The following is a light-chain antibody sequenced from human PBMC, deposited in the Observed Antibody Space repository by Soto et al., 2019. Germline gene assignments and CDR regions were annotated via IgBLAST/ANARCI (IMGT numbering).Light chain of an antibody. V-gene: IGKV3-20*01. CDR3: QLYGSSPLYT. CDR2: GAS. J-gene: IGKJ2*01. Sequence: EIVLTQSPGTLSLSPGERATLSCRASQSVNSSYLSWYQQKPGQAPRLLIYGASSRATGIPDRFSGSGSGTDFTLTSSRLEAEDFAVYYCQLYGSSPLYTFGQGTELEIK. CDR1: QSVNSSY.